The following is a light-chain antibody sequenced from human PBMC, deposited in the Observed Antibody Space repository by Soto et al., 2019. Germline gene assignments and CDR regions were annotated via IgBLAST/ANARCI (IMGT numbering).Light chain of an antibody. V-gene: IGKV1-17*01. J-gene: IGKJ1*01. CDR3: LQSSSYPWT. CDR1: QSISSY. CDR2: AAS. Sequence: DIQMTHSPSSLSASIGDRVTITFRASQSISSYLNWYQKKPGQAPKLLIYAASSLQSGVPSRFSGSGSGTEFTLTINSLQPEDVATYYCLQSSSYPWTFGQGTKVDI.